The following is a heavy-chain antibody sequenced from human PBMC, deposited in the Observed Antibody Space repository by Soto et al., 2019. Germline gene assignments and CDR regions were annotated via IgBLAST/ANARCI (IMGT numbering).Heavy chain of an antibody. CDR2: ISGSGGST. V-gene: IGHV3-23*01. D-gene: IGHD6-13*01. CDR1: GFTFSSYA. J-gene: IGHJ4*02. Sequence: GGSLRLSCAASGFTFSSYAMSWVRQAPGKGLEWVPAISGSGGSTYYADSVKGRFTISRDNSKNTLYLQMNSLRAEDTAVYYCAKNTGYSSSWYGYSSGRGSFDYWGQGTLVTVSS. CDR3: AKNTGYSSSWYGYSSGRGSFDY.